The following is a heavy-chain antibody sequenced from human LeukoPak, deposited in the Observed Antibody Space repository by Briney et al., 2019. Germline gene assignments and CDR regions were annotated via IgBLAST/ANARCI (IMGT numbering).Heavy chain of an antibody. CDR3: ANLYSSSWYGGYYFDY. CDR1: GFTFSSYW. J-gene: IGHJ4*02. D-gene: IGHD6-13*01. Sequence: GGSLRLSCAAPGFTFSSYWMSWVRQAPGKGLEWVANIKQDGSEKYYVDSVKGRFTISRDNAKNSLYLQMNSLRAEDTAVYYCANLYSSSWYGGYYFDYRGQGTLVTVSS. V-gene: IGHV3-7*01. CDR2: IKQDGSEK.